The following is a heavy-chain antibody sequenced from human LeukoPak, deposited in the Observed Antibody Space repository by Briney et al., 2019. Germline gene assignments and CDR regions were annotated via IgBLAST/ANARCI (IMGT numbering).Heavy chain of an antibody. CDR2: ISISSGII. CDR3: AREPLTYCSGGNCYSWGFDY. CDR1: GFTFSIYS. J-gene: IGHJ4*02. D-gene: IGHD2-15*01. Sequence: GGSLRLSCAASGFTFSIYSMNWVRQAPGQGLEWVSYISISSGIIYYADSVKGRFTISRDNAKNSLYLQMNSLRAEDTAVYYCAREPLTYCSGGNCYSWGFDYWGQGTLVTVSS. V-gene: IGHV3-48*01.